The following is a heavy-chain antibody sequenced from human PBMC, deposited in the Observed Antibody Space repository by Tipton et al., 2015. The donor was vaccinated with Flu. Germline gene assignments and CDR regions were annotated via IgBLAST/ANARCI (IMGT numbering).Heavy chain of an antibody. CDR3: ARRDYSNYVSEPKNWFDP. V-gene: IGHV4-61*01. CDR2: IYNNQYT. CDR1: GDSISVGSHY. Sequence: TLSLTCTVSGDSISVGSHYWNWIRQPPGKGLEWIGYIYNNQYTKYNPSLKSRVTVSVDPSMSQFSLRLTSVTAADTAVYYCARRDYSNYVSEPKNWFDPWGQGTLVTVSS. D-gene: IGHD4-11*01. J-gene: IGHJ5*02.